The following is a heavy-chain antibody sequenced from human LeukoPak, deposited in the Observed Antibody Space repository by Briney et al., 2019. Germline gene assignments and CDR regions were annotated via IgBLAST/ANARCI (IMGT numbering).Heavy chain of an antibody. V-gene: IGHV1-69*02. D-gene: IGHD6-19*01. CDR3: ASTDSSGWYYFDY. CDR2: IIPILGIA. Sequence: SVKVSCKASGGTFSSYTISWVRQAPGQGLEWMGRIIPILGIANYAQKFQGRVTITADKSTSTAYMELSSLRTEDTAVYYCASTDSSGWYYFDYWGQGTLVTVSS. CDR1: GGTFSSYT. J-gene: IGHJ4*02.